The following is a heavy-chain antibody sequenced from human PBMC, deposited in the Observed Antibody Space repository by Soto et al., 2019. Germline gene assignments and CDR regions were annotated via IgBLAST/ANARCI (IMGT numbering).Heavy chain of an antibody. V-gene: IGHV3-48*02. Sequence: EVQLVESGGGLVQPGGSLRLSCAASGFTFSSYSMNWVRQAPGKGLEWVSSISSSSTIYYADSVKGRFTISRDNAKNSLYLQMNSLRDEDTAVYYCARDKGFGEIHVYYYYGMDVWGQGTTVTVSS. CDR1: GFTFSSYS. D-gene: IGHD3-10*01. CDR2: ISSSSTI. J-gene: IGHJ6*02. CDR3: ARDKGFGEIHVYYYYGMDV.